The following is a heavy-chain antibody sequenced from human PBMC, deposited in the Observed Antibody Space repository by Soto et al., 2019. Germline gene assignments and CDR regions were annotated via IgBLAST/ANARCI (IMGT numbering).Heavy chain of an antibody. D-gene: IGHD1-20*01. CDR1: GHTFTTYY. Sequence: QVQLVQSGAEVKKPGASVKVSCKASGHTFTTYYMHWVRQAPGQGLDWMGIINFNGGSTTYAQQLQGRVHMTSDTSKSTVDMELRSLRSEDTAIYYCAVSQYGYNKGWPPFFDYWGQGTLVTVSS. V-gene: IGHV1-46*01. J-gene: IGHJ4*02. CDR2: INFNGGST. CDR3: AVSQYGYNKGWPPFFDY.